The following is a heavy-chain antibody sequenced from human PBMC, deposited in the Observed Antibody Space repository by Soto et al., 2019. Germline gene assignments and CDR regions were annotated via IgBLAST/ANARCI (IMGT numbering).Heavy chain of an antibody. CDR1: GFSPRNSGVG. D-gene: IGHD4-17*01. CDR2: IYCDDDK. V-gene: IGHV2-5*02. CDR3: AHLTTGGFYFDY. Sequence: QITLKESGPTLVKPTQTLTLTCTFSGFSPRNSGVGVGWIRQPPGKALEWLALIYCDDDKRYSSSLKSRLTITKDTSKNQVVLTMTNMDPVDTATYYCAHLTTGGFYFDYWGQGTLVTVSS. J-gene: IGHJ4*02.